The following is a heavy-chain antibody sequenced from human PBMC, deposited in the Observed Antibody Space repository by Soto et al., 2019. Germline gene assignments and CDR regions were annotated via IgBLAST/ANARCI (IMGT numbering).Heavy chain of an antibody. Sequence: SETLSLTCAVSGGSISSGNWWSWVRQPPGKGLEWIGQIYHTGVTDYSPSLRSRVTISVDKSMNQFSLKVWSVTAADTAVYYCARGPGSGWYDYWGQGTLVTVS. D-gene: IGHD6-19*01. CDR3: ARGPGSGWYDY. CDR1: GGSISSGNW. CDR2: IYHTGVT. V-gene: IGHV4-4*02. J-gene: IGHJ4*02.